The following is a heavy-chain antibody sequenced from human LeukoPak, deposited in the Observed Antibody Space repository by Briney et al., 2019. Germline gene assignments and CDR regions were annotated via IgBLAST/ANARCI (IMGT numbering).Heavy chain of an antibody. CDR2: INHSGST. Sequence: SETLSLTCAVYGGSFSGYYWSWLRQPPGKGLEWIGEINHSGSTNYNPSLKSRVTISVDTSKNQFSLKLSSVTAADTAVYYCARGRDYYDSSGYYWYFDLWGRGTLVTVSS. D-gene: IGHD3-22*01. V-gene: IGHV4-34*01. CDR3: ARGRDYYDSSGYYWYFDL. J-gene: IGHJ2*01. CDR1: GGSFSGYY.